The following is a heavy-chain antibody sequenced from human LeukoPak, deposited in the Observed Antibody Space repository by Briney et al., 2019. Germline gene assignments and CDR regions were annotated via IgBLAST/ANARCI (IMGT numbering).Heavy chain of an antibody. D-gene: IGHD3-10*01. CDR3: ARGPRLGFYYGSGTWVFDY. CDR1: GGSISSYY. V-gene: IGHV4-4*07. Sequence: SETLSLTCTVSGGSISSYYWSWIRQPAGKGLEWIGRIYTSGSTNYNPSLKSRVTMSVDTSKNQFSLRLSSVTAADTAVYYCARGPRLGFYYGSGTWVFDYWGQGALVTVSS. J-gene: IGHJ4*02. CDR2: IYTSGST.